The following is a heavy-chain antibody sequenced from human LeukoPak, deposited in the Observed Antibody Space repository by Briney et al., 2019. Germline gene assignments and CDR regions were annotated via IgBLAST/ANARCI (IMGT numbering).Heavy chain of an antibody. CDR1: GITFSSYA. J-gene: IGHJ4*02. V-gene: IGHV3-23*05. CDR2: IYSSGSK. Sequence: GGSLRLSCAASGITFSSYAMSWVRQAPGKGLEWVSVIYSSGSKYYAGSVEGRLTISRDNSKNTLYLQMNSLRAEDTAVYYCARLPSGDYWGQGTLVTVSS. D-gene: IGHD2-21*02. CDR3: ARLPSGDY.